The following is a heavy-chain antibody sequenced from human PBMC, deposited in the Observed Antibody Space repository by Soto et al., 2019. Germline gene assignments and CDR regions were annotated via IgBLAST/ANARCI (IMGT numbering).Heavy chain of an antibody. V-gene: IGHV3-11*01. CDR1: GFTFRDYY. D-gene: IGHD3-22*01. J-gene: IGHJ4*02. CDR3: ARDLGYYYSSGYFGY. CDR2: ISNSGSII. Sequence: GGSLRLSCAASGFTFRDYYMSWIRQAPGEGLEWVSYISNSGSIIYYADSVKGRFTLSRENAKNSLYLQMNSLRAEDTAVYYCARDLGYYYSSGYFGYWGQGTLVTGSA.